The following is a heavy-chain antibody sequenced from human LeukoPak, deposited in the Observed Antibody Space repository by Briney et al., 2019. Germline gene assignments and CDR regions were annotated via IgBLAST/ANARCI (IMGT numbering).Heavy chain of an antibody. CDR1: GFTFDDYA. V-gene: IGHV3-9*01. CDR3: AKDMGSINWFDP. Sequence: GGSLRLSCAASGFTFDDYAMHWVRQAPGKGLEWVSGISWISGSIGYADSVKGRFTISRDNAKNSLYLQMNSLRAEDTALYYCAKDMGSINWFDPWGQGTLVTVSS. J-gene: IGHJ5*02. CDR2: ISWISGSI. D-gene: IGHD2-15*01.